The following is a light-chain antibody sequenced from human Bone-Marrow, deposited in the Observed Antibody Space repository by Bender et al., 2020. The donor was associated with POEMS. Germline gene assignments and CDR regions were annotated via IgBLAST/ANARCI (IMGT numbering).Light chain of an antibody. J-gene: IGLJ2*01. CDR3: QAWDSSTVV. V-gene: IGLV3-1*01. Sequence: SYELTQPPSVSVSPGQTSSITCAGENLGDKFVCWYQQKPGQSPVLVIYQDSKRPSGIPGRFSGSNSGNTAALTIGGTQAMDEADYSCQAWDSSTVVFGGGTRLTVL. CDR1: NLGDKF. CDR2: QDS.